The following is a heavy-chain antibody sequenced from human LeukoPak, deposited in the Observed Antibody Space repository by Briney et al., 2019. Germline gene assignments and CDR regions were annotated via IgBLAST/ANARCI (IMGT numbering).Heavy chain of an antibody. Sequence: SETLSLTCTVSGGSISSYYWSWIRQPAGKGLEWIGRIYTSGSTNYNPPLKSRVTMSVDTSKNQFSLKLSSVTAADTAVYYCARAHRGYDFWSGYGYWYFDLWGRGTLVTVSS. CDR1: GGSISSYY. CDR2: IYTSGST. CDR3: ARAHRGYDFWSGYGYWYFDL. J-gene: IGHJ2*01. D-gene: IGHD3-3*01. V-gene: IGHV4-4*07.